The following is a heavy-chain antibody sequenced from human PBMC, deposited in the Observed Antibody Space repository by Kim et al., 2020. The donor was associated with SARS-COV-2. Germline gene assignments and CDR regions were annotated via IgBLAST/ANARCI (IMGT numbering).Heavy chain of an antibody. J-gene: IGHJ4*02. CDR3: ARWIYSGNFYFFDY. V-gene: IGHV4-39*01. Sequence: NPCLKSRVTISEDTSTNQFSLKLSAVTAADTAVFYCARWIYSGNFYFFDYWGQGSLVTVSP. D-gene: IGHD3-10*01.